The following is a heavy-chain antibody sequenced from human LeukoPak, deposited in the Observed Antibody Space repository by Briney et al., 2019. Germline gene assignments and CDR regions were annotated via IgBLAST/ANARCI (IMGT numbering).Heavy chain of an antibody. D-gene: IGHD3-22*01. Sequence: GASVKVSCKASGYTFTSYDINWVRQATGQGLEWMGWMNPNSGNTGYAQKFQGRVTMTRNTSISTAYMELSSLRSEDTAVYYCARGPLPDPDYYDSGGYPFDYWGQGTLVTVSS. V-gene: IGHV1-8*01. CDR3: ARGPLPDPDYYDSGGYPFDY. CDR2: MNPNSGNT. CDR1: GYTFTSYD. J-gene: IGHJ4*02.